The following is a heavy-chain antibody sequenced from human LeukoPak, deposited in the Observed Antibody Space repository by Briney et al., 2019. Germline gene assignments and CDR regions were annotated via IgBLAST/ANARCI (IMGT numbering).Heavy chain of an antibody. Sequence: SETLSLTCTVSGGSISSSSYYWGWIRQPPGKGLEWIGSIYYSGSTYYNPSLKSRVTISVDTSKNQFSLKLSSVTAADTAVYYCASYYYDSSGNAWGRGTLVTVSS. V-gene: IGHV4-39*07. J-gene: IGHJ5*02. CDR1: GGSISSSSYY. CDR3: ASYYYDSSGNA. D-gene: IGHD3-22*01. CDR2: IYYSGST.